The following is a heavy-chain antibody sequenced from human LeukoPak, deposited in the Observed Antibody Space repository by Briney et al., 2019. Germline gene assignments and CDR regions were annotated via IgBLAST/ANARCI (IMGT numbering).Heavy chain of an antibody. D-gene: IGHD3-22*01. CDR3: AKEPHDSSGYYRDAFDI. V-gene: IGHV3-23*01. CDR1: GFTFSSYA. J-gene: IGHJ3*02. Sequence: GGSLRLSCAASGFTFSSYAMSWVRQAPGKGLEWVSAISGSGGSTYYADSVKGRFTISRDNSKNTLYLQMNSLRAKDTAVYYCAKEPHDSSGYYRDAFDIWGQGTMVTVSS. CDR2: ISGSGGST.